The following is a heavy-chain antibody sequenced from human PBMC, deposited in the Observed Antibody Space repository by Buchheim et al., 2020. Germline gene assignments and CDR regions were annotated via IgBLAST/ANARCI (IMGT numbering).Heavy chain of an antibody. CDR3: ARSLGLIPLATPYGMDV. D-gene: IGHD3-22*01. Sequence: EVQLVESGGGLVQPGASLRLSCAASGFTFSSYWMHWVRHAPGKGLVWVSRINSDGSSTSYADSVKGRFTISRDNAKNPLYLQMNSLRAEETAVYYCARSLGLIPLATPYGMDVWGQGTT. CDR1: GFTFSSYW. J-gene: IGHJ6*02. CDR2: INSDGSST. V-gene: IGHV3-74*01.